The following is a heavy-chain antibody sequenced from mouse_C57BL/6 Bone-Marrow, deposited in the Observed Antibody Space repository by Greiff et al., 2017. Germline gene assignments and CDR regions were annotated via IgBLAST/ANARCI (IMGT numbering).Heavy chain of an antibody. J-gene: IGHJ4*01. CDR3: AREGYYAMDY. CDR2: IHPNNGGT. Sequence: EVQLQQSGPELVKPGASVKISCKASGYTFTDYYMNWVKQSHGKSLEWIGDIHPNNGGTSYNQKFKGKATLTVDKSSSTAYMELRSLTSEDSAVYYCAREGYYAMDYWGQGTSVTVSS. V-gene: IGHV1-26*01. CDR1: GYTFTDYY.